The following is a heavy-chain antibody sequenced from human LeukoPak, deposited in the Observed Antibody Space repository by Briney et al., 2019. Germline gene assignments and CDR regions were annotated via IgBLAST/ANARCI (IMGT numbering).Heavy chain of an antibody. D-gene: IGHD3-9*01. J-gene: IGHJ6*02. V-gene: IGHV1-8*02. CDR1: GYTFTSYD. CDR2: MNPNSGNT. Sequence: ASVKVSCKASGYTFTSYDINWVRQATGQGLEWMGWMNPNSGNTGYAQKFQGRVTMTRNTSISTAYMELSSLRSEDTAVYYCARGSYYDILTGYSRYYYYYGMDVWGQGTTVTVSS. CDR3: ARGSYYDILTGYSRYYYYYGMDV.